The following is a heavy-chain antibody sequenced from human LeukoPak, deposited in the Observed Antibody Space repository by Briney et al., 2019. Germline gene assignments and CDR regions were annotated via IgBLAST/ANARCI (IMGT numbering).Heavy chain of an antibody. Sequence: SQTLSLTCTVSGGSISSGSYYWTWIRQPPGKGLDWIGYISYNGSPNYNPALQSRVTISVDTSKNQISLSLSSVTAADTAVYYCARGQTLVGALHFWGQGTLVTVSS. V-gene: IGHV4-61*01. J-gene: IGHJ4*02. CDR2: ISYNGSP. CDR1: GGSISSGSYY. D-gene: IGHD1-26*01. CDR3: ARGQTLVGALHF.